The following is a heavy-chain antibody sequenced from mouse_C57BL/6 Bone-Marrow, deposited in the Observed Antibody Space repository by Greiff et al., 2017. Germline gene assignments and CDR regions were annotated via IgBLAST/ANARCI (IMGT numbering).Heavy chain of an antibody. CDR3: TTGSLYYYARDY. J-gene: IGHJ4*01. D-gene: IGHD6-5*01. CDR1: GFNIKDDY. CDR2: IDPENGDT. Sequence: VQLQQSGAELVRPGASVKLSCTASGFNIKDDYMHWVKQRPEQGLEWIGWIDPENGDTEYASKFQGKATITADTSSNTAYLQLSSLTSEDTAVYYCTTGSLYYYARDYWGQGTSVTVSS. V-gene: IGHV14-4*01.